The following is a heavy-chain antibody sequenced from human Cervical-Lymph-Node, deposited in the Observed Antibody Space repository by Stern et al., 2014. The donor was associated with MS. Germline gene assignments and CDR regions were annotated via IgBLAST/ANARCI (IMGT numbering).Heavy chain of an antibody. CDR1: GFSFSSYG. CDR3: ARMTGATGTLVN. CDR2: IWFDSNNQ. J-gene: IGHJ4*02. Sequence: VQLEESGGGVVQPGRPLRLSCAASGFSFSSYGMHWVRQAPGKGLEWVALIWFDSNNQYYADSVKGRFTVSRDNSKNTLYLQMSSLRVEDTAVYYCARMTGATGTLVNWGQGTLVTVSS. D-gene: IGHD1-1*01. V-gene: IGHV3-33*01.